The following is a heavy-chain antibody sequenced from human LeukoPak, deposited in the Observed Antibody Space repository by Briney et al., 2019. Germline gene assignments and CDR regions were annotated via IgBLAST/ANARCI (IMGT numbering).Heavy chain of an antibody. CDR1: GFTFSDYY. J-gene: IGHJ4*02. V-gene: IGHV3-11*01. CDR3: ARVPRTESNLDY. D-gene: IGHD1-14*01. CDR2: ISSSGSTI. Sequence: PGGSLRLSCAASGFTFSDYYMSWIRQAPGKGLEWVSYISSSGSTIYYADSVMGRFTISRDNAKNSLYLQMNSLRAEDTAVYYCARVPRTESNLDYWGQGTLVTVSS.